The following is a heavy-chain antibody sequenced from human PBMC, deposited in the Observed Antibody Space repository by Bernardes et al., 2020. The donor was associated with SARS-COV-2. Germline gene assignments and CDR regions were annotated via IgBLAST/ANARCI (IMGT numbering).Heavy chain of an antibody. CDR2: IYFNGDR. D-gene: IGHD2-21*01. Sequence: SGPTLVKPTQTLTLTCTFSGFSLTTTGVGVTWIRQPPGKALEWLAVIYFNGDRRYTPSLRSRLTITKDTSKNQVVLTMTNMDPVDTATYYCGHRIRAYDYSGLDVWSKGTTVTVSS. CDR3: GHRIRAYDYSGLDV. V-gene: IGHV2-5*01. J-gene: IGHJ6*04. CDR1: GFSLTTTGVG.